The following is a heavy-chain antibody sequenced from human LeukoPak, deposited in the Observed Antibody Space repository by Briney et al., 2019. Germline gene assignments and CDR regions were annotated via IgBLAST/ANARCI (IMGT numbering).Heavy chain of an antibody. D-gene: IGHD6-13*01. Sequence: SETLSLTCTVSGGSISSYYWSWIRQPAGKGLEWIGRIYTSGSTNYNPSLKSRVTMSVDTSKNQFSLKLSSVTAADTAVYYCARDWGRIAAADKPYYFDYWGQGTLVTVSS. CDR2: IYTSGST. CDR3: ARDWGRIAAADKPYYFDY. V-gene: IGHV4-4*07. J-gene: IGHJ4*02. CDR1: GGSISSYY.